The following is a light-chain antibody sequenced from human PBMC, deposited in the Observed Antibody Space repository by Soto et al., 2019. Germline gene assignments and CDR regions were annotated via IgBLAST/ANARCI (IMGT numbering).Light chain of an antibody. CDR1: QSVGTS. J-gene: IGKJ1*01. V-gene: IGKV3-20*01. CDR3: QQYGGSPRT. CDR2: GAS. Sequence: EIVLTQSPFTLSCSPLERGTLSCRASQSVGTSLAWYQQKPGQAPRLLIYGASNRATGIPDRFSGSGSGTDFTLTISKLEPEDFAVYHCQQYGGSPRTFGQGTKVDIK.